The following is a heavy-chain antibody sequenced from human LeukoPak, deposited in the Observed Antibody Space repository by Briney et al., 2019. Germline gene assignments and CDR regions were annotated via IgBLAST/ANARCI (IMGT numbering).Heavy chain of an antibody. Sequence: GASVKVSCKASGYTFTDYHIYWLRQAPGQGLEWMGWNNPNSGGTNYAQKFQGRVTMTRDTSTNTAYMELSRLRSDDTAVYFCARVRAIAATGTGARYFQEWGQGTLVTVSS. V-gene: IGHV1-2*02. J-gene: IGHJ1*01. CDR2: NNPNSGGT. D-gene: IGHD1-1*01. CDR1: GYTFTDYH. CDR3: ARVRAIAATGTGARYFQE.